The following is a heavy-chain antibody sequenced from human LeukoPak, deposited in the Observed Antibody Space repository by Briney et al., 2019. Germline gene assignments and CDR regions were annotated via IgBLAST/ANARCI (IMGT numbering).Heavy chain of an antibody. CDR3: ARGYGGIYYYYMDV. V-gene: IGHV4-39*07. CDR2: IYYSGST. Sequence: SETLSLTCTVSGGSISSSSYYWGWIRQPPGKGLEWIGSIYYSGSTYYNPSLKSRVTISGDTSKNQFSLKLSSVTAADTAVYYCARGYGGIYYYYMDVWGRGTTVTVSS. J-gene: IGHJ6*03. CDR1: GGSISSSSYY. D-gene: IGHD3-16*01.